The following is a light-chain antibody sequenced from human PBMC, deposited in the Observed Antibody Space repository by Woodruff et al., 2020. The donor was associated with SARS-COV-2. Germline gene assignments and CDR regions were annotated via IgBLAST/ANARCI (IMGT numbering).Light chain of an antibody. CDR1: QSVLYSSNNKNY. CDR3: QQYYSTPPT. J-gene: IGKJ1*01. Sequence: INCKSSQSVLYSSNNKNYLAWYQQKPGQPPKLLIYWASTRESGVPDRLSGSGSGTDFTLTISSPQAEDVAVYYCQQYYSTPPTFG. V-gene: IGKV4-1*01. CDR2: WAS.